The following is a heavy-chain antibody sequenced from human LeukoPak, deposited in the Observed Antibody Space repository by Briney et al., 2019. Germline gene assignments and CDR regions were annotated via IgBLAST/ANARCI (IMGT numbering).Heavy chain of an antibody. D-gene: IGHD6-19*01. J-gene: IGHJ6*03. Sequence: GGSLRLSCAASGFTFNIYWMHWVRQAPGKGLVWVSRINSDGSSTIYADSVKGRFTISRDNAKNSLYLQMNSLRAEDTALYYCARDFPRQWLDSSYFYYYMDVWGKGTTVTVSS. CDR2: INSDGSST. CDR1: GFTFNIYW. V-gene: IGHV3-74*01. CDR3: ARDFPRQWLDSSYFYYYMDV.